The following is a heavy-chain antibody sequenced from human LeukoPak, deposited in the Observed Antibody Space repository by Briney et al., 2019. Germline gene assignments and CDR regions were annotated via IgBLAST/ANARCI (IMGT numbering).Heavy chain of an antibody. J-gene: IGHJ4*02. V-gene: IGHV3-15*01. D-gene: IGHD5-12*01. CDR3: DTEWMGIGDH. Sequence: GGSLRLSCAVSGFTFSSYAMSWVRQAPGKGLEWVGRIKSKTDGGTTDYAVPVKGRFTISRDDSKDTLYLQMNSLKSEDTAVYYCDTEWMGIGDHWGQGTLVTVSS. CDR1: GFTFSSYA. CDR2: IKSKTDGGTT.